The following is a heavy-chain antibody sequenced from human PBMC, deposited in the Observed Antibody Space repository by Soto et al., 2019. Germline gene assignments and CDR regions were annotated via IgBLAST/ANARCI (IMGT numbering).Heavy chain of an antibody. CDR2: ICDSGTNT. D-gene: IGHD2-2*01. CDR3: ARYIPGVRYYGMDV. V-gene: IGHV3-33*01. CDR1: GFTFSSYG. Sequence: GGSLRLSCAASGFTFSSYGMHWVRQAPGKGLEWVSVICDSGTNTYYADSVKGRFTISRDNSGNTLFLQMYSLRAEDTAVYYCARYIPGVRYYGMDVWGQGTTVTVSS. J-gene: IGHJ6*02.